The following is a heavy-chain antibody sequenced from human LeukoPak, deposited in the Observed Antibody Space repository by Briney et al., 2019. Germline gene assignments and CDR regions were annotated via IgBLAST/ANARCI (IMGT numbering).Heavy chain of an antibody. CDR3: ARQEMSRGYCSSTSCRAPFDY. CDR2: IYPGDSYT. CDR1: GYSFTSYW. J-gene: IGHJ4*02. V-gene: IGHV5-51*01. Sequence: GASLQISCKASGYSFTSYWIAWVRQMPGKGLECMGIIYPGDSYTRYSPSFQGQVTISADKSISTAYLQWSSLKASDTAMYFCARQEMSRGYCSSTSCRAPFDYWGQGTLVTVSS. D-gene: IGHD2-2*01.